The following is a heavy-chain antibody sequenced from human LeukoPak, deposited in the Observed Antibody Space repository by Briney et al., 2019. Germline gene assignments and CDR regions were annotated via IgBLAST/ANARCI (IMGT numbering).Heavy chain of an antibody. CDR3: ALNWGTVRTLDT. V-gene: IGHV4-34*01. J-gene: IGHJ4*02. CDR1: GGSFSSNY. D-gene: IGHD7-27*01. Sequence: PSETLSRNFAVYGGSFSSNYWTWIRQPPGKGLEWIGEIDHSGSTNYNPSLKSRVTISLDTSKNQFSLKVSSVTDADTAVYYCALNWGTVRTLDTRGPGTLVTVSS. CDR2: IDHSGST.